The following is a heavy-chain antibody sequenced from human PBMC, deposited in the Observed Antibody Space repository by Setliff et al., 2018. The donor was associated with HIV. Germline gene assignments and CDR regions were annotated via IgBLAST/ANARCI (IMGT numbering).Heavy chain of an antibody. CDR1: GFTFSDYW. Sequence: GGSLRLSCAASGFTFSDYWMSWVRQAPGKGLEWVANINQNGREKYYVDSVKGRFTISRDNAKNSLYLQMNSLRVEDTAVYYCARDGIAARWALDYWGQGIVVTVSS. D-gene: IGHD6-6*01. CDR2: INQNGREK. CDR3: ARDGIAARWALDY. V-gene: IGHV3-7*01. J-gene: IGHJ4*02.